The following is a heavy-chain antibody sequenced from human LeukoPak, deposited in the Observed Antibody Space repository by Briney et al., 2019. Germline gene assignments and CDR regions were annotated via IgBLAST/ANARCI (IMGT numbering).Heavy chain of an antibody. Sequence: ASVKVSCKASGYTFTGYYMHWVRQAPGQGLEWMGWINPNSDGTNYAQKFQGRVTMTRDTSISTAYMELSRLRSDDTAVYYCAREGPNIWFDPWGQGTLVTVSS. CDR1: GYTFTGYY. CDR3: AREGPNIWFDP. CDR2: INPNSDGT. J-gene: IGHJ5*02. D-gene: IGHD4/OR15-4a*01. V-gene: IGHV1-2*02.